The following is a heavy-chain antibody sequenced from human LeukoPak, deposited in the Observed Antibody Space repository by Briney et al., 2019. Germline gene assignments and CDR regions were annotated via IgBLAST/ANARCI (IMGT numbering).Heavy chain of an antibody. D-gene: IGHD6-19*01. CDR3: AKPISGGLAVTADWFHP. V-gene: IGHV3-23*01. CDR2: INANSGTT. CDR1: GFAFSVYA. Sequence: GGSLRLSCTASGFAFSVYAMSWLRQPPGKGLEWVSTINANSGTTSYAAFVRGRFTISRDNSKNPLYLQLNTLRADDTATYYCAKPISGGLAVTADWFHPWGQGTLVVVSS. J-gene: IGHJ5*01.